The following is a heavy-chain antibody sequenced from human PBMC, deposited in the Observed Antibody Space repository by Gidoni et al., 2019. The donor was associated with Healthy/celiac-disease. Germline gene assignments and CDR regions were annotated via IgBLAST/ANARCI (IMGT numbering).Heavy chain of an antibody. D-gene: IGHD3-3*01. J-gene: IGHJ5*02. CDR3: ARALGWYYDFWSGYSERANWFDP. Sequence: QVQLQQWGAGLLKPSETLSLTCAVYGGSFSGYYWSWIRQPPGKGLEWIGEINHSGSTNYNPSLKSRVTTSVDTSKNQFSLKLSSVTAADTAVYYCARALGWYYDFWSGYSERANWFDPWGQGTLVTVSS. CDR2: INHSGST. CDR1: GGSFSGYY. V-gene: IGHV4-34*01.